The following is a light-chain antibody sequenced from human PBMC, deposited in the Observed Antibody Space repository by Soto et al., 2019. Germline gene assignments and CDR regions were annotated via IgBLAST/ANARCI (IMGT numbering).Light chain of an antibody. Sequence: DIQMTQSPSSLSASVGDRVTITCRASQGISNFLNWYQQKPGKAPKLLIHTTSSLQSGVPSRFIASGTGTDFTLTISSLQSEDFATYYCHQSYSTPQSFGGGTKVEI. V-gene: IGKV1-39*01. CDR3: HQSYSTPQS. CDR1: QGISNF. J-gene: IGKJ4*01. CDR2: TTS.